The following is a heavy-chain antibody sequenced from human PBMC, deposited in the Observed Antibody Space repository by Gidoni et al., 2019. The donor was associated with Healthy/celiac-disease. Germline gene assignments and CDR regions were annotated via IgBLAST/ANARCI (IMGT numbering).Heavy chain of an antibody. Sequence: EVQLLESGGGLVQPGGSMRLSCAACGFTFSSYAMSWVRQAPGKGLEWVYAISGSGGSTYYADSVNGLFTISRGKSKNTLYLQMNILRAEDTAVYYCASHSSSWYFDYWGQGTLVTVSS. J-gene: IGHJ4*02. CDR3: ASHSSSWYFDY. D-gene: IGHD6-13*01. CDR1: GFTFSSYA. CDR2: ISGSGGST. V-gene: IGHV3-23*01.